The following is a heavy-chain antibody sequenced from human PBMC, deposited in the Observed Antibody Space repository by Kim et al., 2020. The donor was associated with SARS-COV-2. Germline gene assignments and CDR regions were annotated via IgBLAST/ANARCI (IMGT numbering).Heavy chain of an antibody. Sequence: KSRVTISVDPAKNQFSLKLSSVTAADTAVYYCARALDIVVVPAAPHYFDYWGQGTLVTVSS. D-gene: IGHD2-2*01. V-gene: IGHV4-34*01. J-gene: IGHJ4*02. CDR3: ARALDIVVVPAAPHYFDY.